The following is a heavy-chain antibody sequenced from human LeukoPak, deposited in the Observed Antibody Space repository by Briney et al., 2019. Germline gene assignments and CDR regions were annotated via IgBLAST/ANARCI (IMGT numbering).Heavy chain of an antibody. CDR3: ARGAVGGYLRFDP. J-gene: IGHJ5*02. D-gene: IGHD3-22*01. Sequence: SETLSLTCTVSGGSISSYYWSWIRQPPGKGLEYIGFIYYSGSTNYNPSLKSRVTISLDTSKNQFSLRLTSVTSADTAVYFCARGAVGGYLRFDPWGQGTLVIVSS. V-gene: IGHV4-59*01. CDR2: IYYSGST. CDR1: GGSISSYY.